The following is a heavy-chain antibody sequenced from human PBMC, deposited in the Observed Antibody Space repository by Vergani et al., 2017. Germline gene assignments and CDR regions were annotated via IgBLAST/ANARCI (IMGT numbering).Heavy chain of an antibody. CDR3: AKVGRSEVAGTFGAFDI. CDR2: LSASDRRT. J-gene: IGHJ3*02. CDR1: GFTFIMHA. V-gene: IGHV3-23*01. Sequence: EVHLLESGGGLVQSGGSLRLSCAASGFTFIMHAMSWVRQAPGKGLEWVSTLSASDRRTHYADSVKGRFTISRDISQNTLFLHMNSLRPEDTAVYYFAKVGRSEVAGTFGAFDIWGQGTMVTVSS. D-gene: IGHD6-19*01.